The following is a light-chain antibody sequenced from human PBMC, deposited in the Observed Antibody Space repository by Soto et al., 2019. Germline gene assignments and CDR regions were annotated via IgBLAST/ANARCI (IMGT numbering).Light chain of an antibody. CDR1: SRDVAGYDY. CDR2: DVN. CDR3: SSYTSSSTLV. V-gene: IGLV2-14*03. J-gene: IGLJ2*01. Sequence: QSVLTQPASVSGSPGQSITISCTGTSRDVAGYDYVSWYQQHPGKAPKLMIYDVNNRPSGVSNRFSGSKSGNTASLTISGLQAEDEADYYCSSYTSSSTLVFGGGTKVTVL.